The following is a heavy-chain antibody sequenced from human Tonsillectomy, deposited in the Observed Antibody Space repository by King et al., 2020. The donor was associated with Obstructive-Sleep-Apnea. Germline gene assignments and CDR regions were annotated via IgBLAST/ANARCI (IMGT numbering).Heavy chain of an antibody. CDR2: IYYSGST. CDR1: GGSIRSYY. J-gene: IGHJ6*02. CDR3: ARDRIDYEGSYSMDV. D-gene: IGHD4-17*01. V-gene: IGHV4-59*01. Sequence: VQLQESGPGLVKPSETLSLTCTVSGGSIRSYYWSWIRQPPGMGLEWIGYIYYSGSTNYNPSLKSRVTISVDTSKSQFSLKLSSVTAADTAVYYCARDRIDYEGSYSMDVWGQGTMVTVSS.